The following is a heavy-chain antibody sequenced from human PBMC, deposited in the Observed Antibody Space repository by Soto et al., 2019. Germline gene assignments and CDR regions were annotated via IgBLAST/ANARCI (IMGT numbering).Heavy chain of an antibody. CDR3: ARTIDGSGWLHYFDY. J-gene: IGHJ4*02. Sequence: PSETLSLTCTVSGGSISGYYWSWIRQPPGKGLEWIGYMYNTGSTVYNPSFKSRVTISVDTSKNQFSLKLSSVTAADTAVYYCARTIDGSGWLHYFDYWGQGTLVTVSS. V-gene: IGHV4-59*01. D-gene: IGHD6-19*01. CDR2: MYNTGST. CDR1: GGSISGYY.